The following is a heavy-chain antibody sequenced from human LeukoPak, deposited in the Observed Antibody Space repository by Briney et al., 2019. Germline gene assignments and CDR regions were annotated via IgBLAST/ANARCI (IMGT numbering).Heavy chain of an antibody. J-gene: IGHJ4*02. Sequence: SETLSLTCTVSGGSISSSSYYWGWIRQPPEKGLEWIGSIYYSGSTYYNPSLKSRVTISVDTSKNQFSLKLSSVTAADTAVYYCARQGPRARGYCSGGSCYFDYWGQGTLVTVSS. CDR1: GGSISSSSYY. CDR2: IYYSGST. D-gene: IGHD2-15*01. CDR3: ARQGPRARGYCSGGSCYFDY. V-gene: IGHV4-39*01.